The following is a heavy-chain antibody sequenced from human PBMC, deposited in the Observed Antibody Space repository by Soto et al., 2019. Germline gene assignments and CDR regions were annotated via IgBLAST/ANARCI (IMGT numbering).Heavy chain of an antibody. CDR3: ARPRSSSRNYYGMDV. V-gene: IGHV5-51*01. CDR2: IYPGDSDT. Sequence: GESLKISCEASGYRFITYWIGWVRQMPGKGLEWMGIIYPGDSDTRYSPSFQGQVTISADKSIGTAYLQWSSLKASDTAMYYCARPRSSSRNYYGMDVWGQGTTVTVSS. J-gene: IGHJ6*02. CDR1: GYRFITYW. D-gene: IGHD6-13*01.